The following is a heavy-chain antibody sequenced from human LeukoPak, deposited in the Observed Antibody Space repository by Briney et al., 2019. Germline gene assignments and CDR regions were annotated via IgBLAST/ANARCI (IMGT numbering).Heavy chain of an antibody. CDR1: GFTFSSYS. V-gene: IGHV3-30*18. CDR3: AKDQRAIAATPDY. Sequence: GGSLRLSCAASGFTFSSYSMNWVRQAPGKGLEWVSVISYDGSNKYYADSVKGRFTISRDNSKNTLYLQMNSLRAEDTAVYYCAKDQRAIAATPDYWGRGTLVTVSS. J-gene: IGHJ4*02. CDR2: ISYDGSNK. D-gene: IGHD2-15*01.